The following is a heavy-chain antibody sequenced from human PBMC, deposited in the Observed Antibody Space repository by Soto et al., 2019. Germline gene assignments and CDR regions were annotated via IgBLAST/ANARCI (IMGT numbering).Heavy chain of an antibody. V-gene: IGHV4-59*01. D-gene: IGHD1-7*01. CDR2: IYYSGST. Sequence: PSETLSLTCTVSGGSISSYYWIWIRQPPGKGLEWIGYIYYSGSTNYNPSLKSRVTISVDTSKNQFSLKLSSVTAADTAVYYCARGYLKNWNYAYWGQGTLVTVSS. CDR3: ARGYLKNWNYAY. J-gene: IGHJ4*02. CDR1: GGSISSYY.